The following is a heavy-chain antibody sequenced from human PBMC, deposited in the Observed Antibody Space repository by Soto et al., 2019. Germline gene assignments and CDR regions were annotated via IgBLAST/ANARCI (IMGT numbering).Heavy chain of an antibody. D-gene: IGHD3-3*01. V-gene: IGHV4-39*01. J-gene: IGHJ6*02. Sequence: PSETLSLTCTVSGGSISSSSYYWGWIRQPPGKGLEWIGSIYYSGSTYYNPSLKSRVTISVDTSKNQFSLKLSSVTAADTAVYYCARGLNYDFWSGYSYYYYGMDVWGQGTTVT. CDR3: ARGLNYDFWSGYSYYYYGMDV. CDR1: GGSISSSSYY. CDR2: IYYSGST.